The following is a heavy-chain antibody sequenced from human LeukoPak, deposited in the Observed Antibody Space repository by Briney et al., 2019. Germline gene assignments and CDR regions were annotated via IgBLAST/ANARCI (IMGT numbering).Heavy chain of an antibody. CDR2: ISAYNGNT. CDR1: GGTFSSYA. Sequence: ASVKVSCKASGGTFSSYAISWVRQAPGQGLEWMGWISAYNGNTNYAQKLQGRVTMTTDTSTSTAYMELRSLRSDDTAVYYCAREEYSSSSEPPHYWGQGTLVTVSS. J-gene: IGHJ4*02. D-gene: IGHD6-6*01. CDR3: AREEYSSSSEPPHY. V-gene: IGHV1-18*01.